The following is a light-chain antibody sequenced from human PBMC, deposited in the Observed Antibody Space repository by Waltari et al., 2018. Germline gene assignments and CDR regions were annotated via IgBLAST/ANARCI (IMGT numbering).Light chain of an antibody. V-gene: IGKV1D-16*01. CDR3: QQYNSYPPT. Sequence: DIQMTQSPSSLSASVGDRVTITCRASQGIGTSLAWYQQKPEKPPESLIYRASSLQSWVPSRVSGSGSGTDFTLTISSLQPEDFATYYCQQYNSYPPTFGGGTKVEIK. CDR1: QGIGTS. CDR2: RAS. J-gene: IGKJ4*01.